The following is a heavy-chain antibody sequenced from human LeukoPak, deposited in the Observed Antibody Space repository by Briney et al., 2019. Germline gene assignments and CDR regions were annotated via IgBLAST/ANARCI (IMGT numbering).Heavy chain of an antibody. V-gene: IGHV4-38-2*02. CDR1: GYSISSDYY. J-gene: IGHJ4*02. Sequence: PSETLSLTCTVSGYSISSDYYWGWIRQPPRKWLEWIGSIFHNRSTYYNPSLKSRVTISVDTSKNQFSLKLRSVTAADTAVYYCARQGIAAAGSPFDYWGQGTLVTVSS. CDR2: IFHNRST. CDR3: ARQGIAAAGSPFDY. D-gene: IGHD6-13*01.